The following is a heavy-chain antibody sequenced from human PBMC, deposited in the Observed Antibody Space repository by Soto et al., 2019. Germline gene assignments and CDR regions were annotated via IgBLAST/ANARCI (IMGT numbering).Heavy chain of an antibody. J-gene: IGHJ6*02. CDR2: ISGYNGDT. D-gene: IGHD2-8*01. V-gene: IGHV1-18*01. CDR1: GYTFTRYG. Sequence: ASVKVSCKASGYTFTRYGISWVRQAPGQGLEWMGWISGYNGDTNYAQKFQGRVTMTVDTSTTTAFMELTSLTSDDRAVYYCAKNGQPPYYYYGMDNWGQGTLVTV. CDR3: AKNGQPPYYYYGMDN.